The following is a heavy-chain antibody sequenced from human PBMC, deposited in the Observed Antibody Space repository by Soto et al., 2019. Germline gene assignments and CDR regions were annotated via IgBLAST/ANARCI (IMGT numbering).Heavy chain of an antibody. CDR1: GYSLTEFS. V-gene: IGHV1-24*01. Sequence: GASVKVSCKVSGYSLTEFSMQWVRQAPGKGLEWMGGVDPEDGETTYAQKFKGRVTLTEDTSTDTAYMELSSLRSEDTAVYYCATVRAYYYDSRRYLYDYWGQGTLVTVSS. CDR3: ATVRAYYYDSRRYLYDY. D-gene: IGHD3-22*01. J-gene: IGHJ4*02. CDR2: VDPEDGET.